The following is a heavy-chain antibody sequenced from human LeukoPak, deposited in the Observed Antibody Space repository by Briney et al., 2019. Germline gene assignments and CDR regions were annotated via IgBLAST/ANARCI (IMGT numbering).Heavy chain of an antibody. Sequence: PGGSLRLSCAASGFTFSSYSMNWVRQAPGKGLEWVSYISSTSSTVYYADSVKGRFTISRDNSKNTLYLQMNSLRAEDTAVYYCARGTRNYYDSSGYYNYWGQGTLVTVSS. CDR2: ISSTSSTV. V-gene: IGHV3-48*01. J-gene: IGHJ4*02. CDR3: ARGTRNYYDSSGYYNY. CDR1: GFTFSSYS. D-gene: IGHD3-22*01.